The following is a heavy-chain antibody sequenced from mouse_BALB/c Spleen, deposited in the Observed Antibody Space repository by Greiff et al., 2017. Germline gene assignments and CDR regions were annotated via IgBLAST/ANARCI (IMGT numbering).Heavy chain of an antibody. Sequence: EVHLVESGGGLVKPGGSLKLSCAASGFTFSSYAMSWVRQSPEKRLEWVAEISSGGSYTYYPDTVTGRFTISRDNAKNTLYLEMSSLRSEDTAMYYCALGTTYYAMDYWGQGTSVTVSS. CDR2: ISSGGSYT. CDR1: GFTFSSYA. CDR3: ALGTTYYAMDY. J-gene: IGHJ4*01. V-gene: IGHV5-9-4*01. D-gene: IGHD1-1*01.